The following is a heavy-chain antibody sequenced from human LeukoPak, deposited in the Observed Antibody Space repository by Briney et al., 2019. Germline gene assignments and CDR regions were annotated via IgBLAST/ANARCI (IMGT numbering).Heavy chain of an antibody. J-gene: IGHJ6*03. CDR1: GGSFSGYY. D-gene: IGHD3-22*01. CDR3: ARGYDSSGYPSYYYYYYMDV. V-gene: IGHV4-34*01. CDR2: INHSGST. Sequence: SETLSLTCAVYGGSFSGYYWSWIRQPPGKGLEWIGEINHSGSTNYNPSLKRRVTISVDTSKNQFSLKLSSVTAADTAVYYCARGYDSSGYPSYYYYYYMDVWGKGTTVTVSS.